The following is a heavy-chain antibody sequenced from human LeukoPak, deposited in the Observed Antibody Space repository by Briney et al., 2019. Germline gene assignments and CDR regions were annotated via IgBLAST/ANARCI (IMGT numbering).Heavy chain of an antibody. CDR2: MNPDSGNT. Sequence: ASVKVSCKASGYTFTSYGISWVRQAPGQGLEWMGWMNPDSGNTDYAQKFQGRVTMTRNTSINTAYMELSSLTSEDTAVYYCARGRRGVDYWGQGTLVTVSS. V-gene: IGHV1-8*02. CDR3: ARGRRGVDY. CDR1: GYTFTSYG. J-gene: IGHJ4*02.